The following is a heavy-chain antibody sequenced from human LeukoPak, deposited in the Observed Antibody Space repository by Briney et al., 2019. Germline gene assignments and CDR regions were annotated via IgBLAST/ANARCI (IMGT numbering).Heavy chain of an antibody. Sequence: GASVKVSCKASGYTFTGYCMHWVRQAPGQGLEWMGIINPSGGSTSYAQKFQGRVTMTRDTSTSTVYMELSSLRSEDTAVYYCARDLLEVRSAFDIWGQGTMVTVSS. J-gene: IGHJ3*02. CDR1: GYTFTGYC. CDR3: ARDLLEVRSAFDI. D-gene: IGHD4-11*01. V-gene: IGHV1-46*01. CDR2: INPSGGST.